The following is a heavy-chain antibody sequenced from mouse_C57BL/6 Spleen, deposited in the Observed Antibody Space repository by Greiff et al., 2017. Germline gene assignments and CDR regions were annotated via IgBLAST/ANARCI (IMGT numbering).Heavy chain of an antibody. CDR2: INPSNGGT. D-gene: IGHD1-1*01. CDR3: GRSEIYYYGSSYLGLDG. Sequence: QVQLQQPGTELMKPGASVKLSCKASGYTFTSYCMHWVKQRPGQGLEWIGNINPSNGGTNYTEKFKSKATLTVDTSSSTAYLQLSSLTSEDSAVYYCGRSEIYYYGSSYLGLDGWGKGTTLTVS. J-gene: IGHJ2*01. CDR1: GYTFTSYC. V-gene: IGHV1-53*01.